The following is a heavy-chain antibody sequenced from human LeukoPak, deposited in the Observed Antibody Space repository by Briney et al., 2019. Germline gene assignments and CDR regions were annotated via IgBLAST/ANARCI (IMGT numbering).Heavy chain of an antibody. Sequence: GGSLTLSCTPSGFTFNGFCLTWFRQAPGKGLEWVSYISSSGSTIYYADSVKGRFTISRDNAKNSLYLQMNSLRAEDTAVYYCARHGPLSSSWYHAFDIWGQGTMVTVSS. V-gene: IGHV3-11*01. CDR3: ARHGPLSSSWYHAFDI. J-gene: IGHJ3*02. CDR1: GFTFNGFC. CDR2: ISSSGSTI. D-gene: IGHD6-13*01.